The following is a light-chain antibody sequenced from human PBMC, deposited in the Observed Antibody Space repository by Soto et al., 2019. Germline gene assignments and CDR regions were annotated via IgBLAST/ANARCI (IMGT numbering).Light chain of an antibody. CDR3: QQYYSWPCT. V-gene: IGKV3-15*01. Sequence: EILMTQSPAPLSVCPRERATLTCRASQSVSSYLAWYQQKPGQAPRLLIYDASTRATGIPARCSGSGSGTEFTLTISSLQPEDFAVYYCQQYYSWPCTFGQGTQVEIK. CDR2: DAS. CDR1: QSVSSY. J-gene: IGKJ1*01.